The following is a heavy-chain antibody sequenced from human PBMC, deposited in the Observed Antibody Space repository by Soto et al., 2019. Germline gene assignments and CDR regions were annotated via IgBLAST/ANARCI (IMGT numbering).Heavy chain of an antibody. J-gene: IGHJ4*02. CDR3: DSVSIIGFSFDY. CDR2: IYYSRST. D-gene: IGHD1-20*01. CDR1: GGSISTGDYY. Sequence: QVQLQESGPGLVKPSQTLSLTCTVSGGSISTGDYYWSWIRQPPGKGLEWIGYIYYSRSTYYNPSLKSRLTISVDTSKNQFSLKLSSVTVADTAVYYCDSVSIIGFSFDYWGQGTLVTVSS. V-gene: IGHV4-30-4*01.